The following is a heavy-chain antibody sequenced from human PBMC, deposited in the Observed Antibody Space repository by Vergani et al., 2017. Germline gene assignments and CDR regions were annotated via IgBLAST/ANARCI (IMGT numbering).Heavy chain of an antibody. J-gene: IGHJ4*02. CDR1: ESSFISNE. Sequence: EVLLLQSGAEVTKPGESLKISCKYSESSFISNEIAWVRQMSGKGLQWMGNINPIDSKIAYSPSFQGQAIMSLDKSITTAYLQWRSLKASDTAIYYCTRHVPCGDGACLHFDHWGQGTQVTVSS. V-gene: IGHV5-51*01. D-gene: IGHD2-21*01. CDR2: INPIDSKI. CDR3: TRHVPCGDGACLHFDH.